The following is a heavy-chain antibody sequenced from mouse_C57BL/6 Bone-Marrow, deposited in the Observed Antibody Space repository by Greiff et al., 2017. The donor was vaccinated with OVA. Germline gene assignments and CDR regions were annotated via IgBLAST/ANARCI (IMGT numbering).Heavy chain of an antibody. Sequence: DVQLQESVAELVRPGASVKLSCTASGFNIKNTYMHWVKQRPEQGLEWIGRIDPANGNTKYAPKFQGKATITADTSSNTAYLQLSSLTSEDTAIYYCAFYYYGSSYYFDYWGQGTTLTVSS. CDR1: GFNIKNTY. J-gene: IGHJ2*01. D-gene: IGHD1-1*01. V-gene: IGHV14-3*01. CDR2: IDPANGNT. CDR3: AFYYYGSSYYFDY.